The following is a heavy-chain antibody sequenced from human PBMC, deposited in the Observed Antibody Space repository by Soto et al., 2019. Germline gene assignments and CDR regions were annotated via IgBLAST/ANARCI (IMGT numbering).Heavy chain of an antibody. CDR2: IYYSGST. Sequence: SETLSLTCTVSGGSISSYYWSWIRQPPGKGLEWIGYIYYSGSTNYNPSLKSRVTISVDTSKNQFSLKLSSVTAADTAVYYCARVGSSYYYYGMDVWGQGTTVTVS. J-gene: IGHJ6*02. V-gene: IGHV4-59*01. CDR1: GGSISSYY. CDR3: ARVGSSYYYYGMDV.